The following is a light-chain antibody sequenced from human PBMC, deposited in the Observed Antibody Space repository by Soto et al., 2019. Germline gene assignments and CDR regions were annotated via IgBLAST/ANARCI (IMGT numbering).Light chain of an antibody. CDR3: QQFDKLPPT. CDR2: DAS. CDR1: QDITDS. V-gene: IGKV1-33*01. Sequence: DIQLTQSPSSLSASVGDRVTITCQASQDITDSLNWYQQKPGKAPNVLISDASNLKRGVPSRFSGSGSGTDFTFSISSLQPEDIATYYCQQFDKLPPTFGQGTKVEIK. J-gene: IGKJ1*01.